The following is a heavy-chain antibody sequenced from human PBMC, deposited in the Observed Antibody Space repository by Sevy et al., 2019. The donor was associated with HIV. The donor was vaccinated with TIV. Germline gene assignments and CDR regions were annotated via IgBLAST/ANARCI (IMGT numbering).Heavy chain of an antibody. CDR3: ATTKDYYDNSGYPFDY. D-gene: IGHD3-22*01. Sequence: ASVKVSCKVSGNTLTGLSMNWVRQAPGEVLEWMGTFDPEDGRIMYAQKFQGRVTMTEDTSTDTAYMELSSLRSEDTAVYYCATTKDYYDNSGYPFDYWGQGTLVTVSS. CDR1: GNTLTGLS. V-gene: IGHV1-24*01. J-gene: IGHJ4*02. CDR2: FDPEDGRI.